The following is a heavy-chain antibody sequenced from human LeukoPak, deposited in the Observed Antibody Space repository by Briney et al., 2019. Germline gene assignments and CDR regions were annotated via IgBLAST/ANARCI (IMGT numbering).Heavy chain of an antibody. CDR2: IYHSEST. J-gene: IGHJ3*02. V-gene: IGHV4-39*01. CDR1: GGSVRSSSYF. CDR3: ALSFIVVAFDAFDI. D-gene: IGHD2-21*01. Sequence: SETLSLTCTVSGGSVRSSSYFWAWIRQSPGKGLEWIATIYHSESTYYNPSLKSRVTISVDTSKNQFSLKLSSVTAADTAVYYCALSFIVVAFDAFDIWGQGTMVTVSS.